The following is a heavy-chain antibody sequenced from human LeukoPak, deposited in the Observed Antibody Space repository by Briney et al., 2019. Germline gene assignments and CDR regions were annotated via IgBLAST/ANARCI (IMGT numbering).Heavy chain of an antibody. CDR2: IYQGGST. CDR3: ARASHDYGDYSHFDY. D-gene: IGHD4-17*01. V-gene: IGHV4-4*02. Sequence: SGTLSLTCAVSGGSISSRNWWSWVRQPPGRGLERIGVIYQGGSTNYTPSLKTRSTISVDKSKNLFSLTLSYVTAADTAVYYCARASHDYGDYSHFDYWGQGTLVTVSS. J-gene: IGHJ4*02. CDR1: GGSISSRNW.